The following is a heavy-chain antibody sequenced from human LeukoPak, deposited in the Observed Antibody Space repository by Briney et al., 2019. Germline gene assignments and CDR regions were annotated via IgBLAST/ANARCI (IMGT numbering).Heavy chain of an antibody. D-gene: IGHD1-26*01. CDR3: AEGPCGEYSVDY. CDR1: GFTFSSYC. CDR2: ISSDGSST. V-gene: IGHV3-74*01. Sequence: GGSLRLSCAASGFTFSSYCMHWVRQAPGKGLVWVSFISSDGSSTCYADSVKGRFTISRDNAKNTLYLQMNSLRAEDTAVYYCAEGPCGEYSVDYWGQGTLVTVSS. J-gene: IGHJ4*02.